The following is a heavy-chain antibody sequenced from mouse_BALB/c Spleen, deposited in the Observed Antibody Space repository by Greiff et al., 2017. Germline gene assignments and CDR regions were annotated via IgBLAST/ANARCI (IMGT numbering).Heavy chain of an antibody. CDR1: GFTFSDYY. Sequence: EVQRVESGGGLVKPGGSLKLSCAASGFTFSDYYMYWVRQTPEKRLEWVATISDGGSYTYYPDSVKGRCTISRDNAKNNLYLQMSSLKSADTAMYYCARGRTTDLPFYAMDYWGQGTSVTVSS. CDR2: ISDGGSYT. J-gene: IGHJ4*01. CDR3: ARGRTTDLPFYAMDY. D-gene: IGHD1-1*01. V-gene: IGHV5-4*02.